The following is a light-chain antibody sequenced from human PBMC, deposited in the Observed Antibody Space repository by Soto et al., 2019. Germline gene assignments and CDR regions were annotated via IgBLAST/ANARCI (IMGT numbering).Light chain of an antibody. V-gene: IGKV1-39*01. CDR2: AAF. J-gene: IGKJ1*01. CDR1: QSISSY. CDR3: QQSYSTPWT. Sequence: DIQMTQSPSSLSASVGDRVTITCRASQSISSYLNWYQQKPGKAPKLLIYAAFSLQSGVPSRFSGSGSGXDFTLTISSLQPEDFATYYCQQSYSTPWTFGQX.